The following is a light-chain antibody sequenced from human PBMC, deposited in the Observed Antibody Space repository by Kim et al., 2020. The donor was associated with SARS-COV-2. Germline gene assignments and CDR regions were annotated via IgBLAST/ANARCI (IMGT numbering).Light chain of an antibody. CDR2: LNSDGSH. CDR1: SGHSRNA. J-gene: IGLJ3*02. CDR3: QTLDTGSHV. V-gene: IGLV4-69*01. Sequence: QSVLTQSPSASASLGASVKLTCTLSSGHSRNAIAWHQQQPERGPRYLMKLNSDGSHTKGDGIPDRFSGSSSGAERYRTITSLQSEDEADYYCQTLDTGSHVFGGGTQLTVL.